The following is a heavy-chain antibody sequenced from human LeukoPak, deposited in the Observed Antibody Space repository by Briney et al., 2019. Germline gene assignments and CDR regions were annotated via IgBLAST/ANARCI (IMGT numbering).Heavy chain of an antibody. J-gene: IGHJ4*02. CDR3: AKARIGKNLRYFDWLLSKVFDY. D-gene: IGHD3-9*01. CDR2: ISWNSGSI. Sequence: GRSLRLSCAASGFTFDDYAMHWVRQAPGKGLEWVSGISWNSGSIGYADSVKGRFTISRDNAKNSLYLQMNSLRAEDTAVYYCAKARIGKNLRYFDWLLSKVFDYWGQGTLVTVSS. CDR1: GFTFDDYA. V-gene: IGHV3-9*01.